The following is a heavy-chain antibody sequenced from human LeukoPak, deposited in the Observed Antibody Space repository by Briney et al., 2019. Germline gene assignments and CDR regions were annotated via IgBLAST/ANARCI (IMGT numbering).Heavy chain of an antibody. CDR1: GFTFDDYG. CDR3: AKDTYGSGSMNFDY. Sequence: GGSLRLSCAASGFTFDDYGMSWVRQAPGKGLEWVSGINWNGGSTGYADSVKGRFTISRDNAKNSLYLQMNSLRPEDTALYYCAKDTYGSGSMNFDYWGQGTLVTVSS. CDR2: INWNGGST. J-gene: IGHJ4*02. D-gene: IGHD3-10*01. V-gene: IGHV3-20*04.